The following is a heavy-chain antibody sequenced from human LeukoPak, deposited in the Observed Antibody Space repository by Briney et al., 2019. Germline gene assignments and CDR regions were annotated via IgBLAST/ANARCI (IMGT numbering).Heavy chain of an antibody. CDR1: GFTFSSYA. CDR2: ISGSGGST. CDR3: AKAHWSGYFPNWFDP. J-gene: IGHJ5*02. Sequence: LSGGSLRLSCAASGFTFSSYAMSWVRQAPGKGLEWVSAISGSGGSTYYADSVKGRFTISRDNSKNTLYLQMNSLRAEDTAVYYCAKAHWSGYFPNWFDPWGQGTLVTVSS. D-gene: IGHD3-3*01. V-gene: IGHV3-23*01.